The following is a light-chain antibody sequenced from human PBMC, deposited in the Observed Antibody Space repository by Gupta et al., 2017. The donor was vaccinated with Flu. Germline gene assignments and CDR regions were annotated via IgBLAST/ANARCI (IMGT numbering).Light chain of an antibody. V-gene: IGKV3-11*01. J-gene: IGKJ5*01. CDR1: HGVQYY. Sequence: ESATLSCRASHGVQYYLAWYQQKPGQAPRLLIYDASNRAAGVPARFSGSGSGTDFTLTISSLEPEDFAFYYCQQRKNWPLLTFGQGTRLEIK. CDR3: QQRKNWPLLT. CDR2: DAS.